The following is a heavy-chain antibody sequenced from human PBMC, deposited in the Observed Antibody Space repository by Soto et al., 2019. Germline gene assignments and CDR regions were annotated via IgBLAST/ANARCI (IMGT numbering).Heavy chain of an antibody. CDR2: ISGSGRAI. CDR3: ARVRYSAYAGYYCDY. J-gene: IGHJ4*02. V-gene: IGHV3-48*03. CDR1: GFTFSSYE. Sequence: EVQLVESGGGLVQPGGSLRLSCAESGFTFSSYEMNWVRQAPGKGVEWVSYISGSGRAIYYADSVKGRLTISRDNAKKPQYLQMHSLRAEDTAVYYCARVRYSAYAGYYCDYWGQGKLVTVSS. D-gene: IGHD5-12*01.